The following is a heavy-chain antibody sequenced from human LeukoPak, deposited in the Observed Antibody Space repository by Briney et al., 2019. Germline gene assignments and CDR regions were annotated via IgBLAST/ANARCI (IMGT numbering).Heavy chain of an antibody. D-gene: IGHD5-18*01. CDR3: ASSSLYSYGSMVDY. CDR1: GYTFTDYY. J-gene: IGHJ4*02. V-gene: IGHV1-2*06. CDR2: INPNSGGT. Sequence: ASVKVSCKASGYTFTDYYIHWVRQAPGQGPEWMGRINPNSGGTKYAQKFQGRITVTRDTSISTAYMELSSLRSEDTAVYYCASSSLYSYGSMVDYWGQGTLVTVSS.